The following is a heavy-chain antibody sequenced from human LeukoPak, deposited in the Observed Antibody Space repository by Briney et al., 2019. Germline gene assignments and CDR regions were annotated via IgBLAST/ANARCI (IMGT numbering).Heavy chain of an antibody. D-gene: IGHD6-6*01. CDR2: ISDSGGNT. Sequence: GGSPRLSCAVSGFTFRNYGMSWVRQPPGKGLEWVSAISDSGGNTYYADSVKGRFTISRDNSKNTLYLQMNSLRAEDTALYYCAKRVEYSSSSGGYFDYWGQGTLVTVSS. CDR1: GFTFRNYG. V-gene: IGHV3-23*01. J-gene: IGHJ4*03. CDR3: AKRVEYSSSSGGYFDY.